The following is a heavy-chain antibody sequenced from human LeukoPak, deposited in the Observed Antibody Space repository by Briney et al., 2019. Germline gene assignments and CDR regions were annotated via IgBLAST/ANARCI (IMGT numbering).Heavy chain of an antibody. Sequence: GASVKVSCKASGYTFTSYYMHWVRQAPGQGLEWMGIINPSGGSTSYAQKFQGRVTMTRDTSTSTVYMELSSLRSEDTAVYYCARTLYYDGSGSDFDYWGQGTLVTVSS. J-gene: IGHJ4*02. V-gene: IGHV1-46*01. CDR3: ARTLYYDGSGSDFDY. D-gene: IGHD3-22*01. CDR2: INPSGGST. CDR1: GYTFTSYY.